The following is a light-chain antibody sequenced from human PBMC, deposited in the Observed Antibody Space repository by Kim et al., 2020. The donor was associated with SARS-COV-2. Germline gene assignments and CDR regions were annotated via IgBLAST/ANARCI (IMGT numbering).Light chain of an antibody. J-gene: IGKJ1*01. Sequence: DIQMTQYPSTLSASIGDRVTITCRASQSISSWLAWYQQKPGKAPKLLISKASSLESGVPSRFSGSESGTEFILTISSLQPDDFATYYCQQYSSYPWTFGQGTKVDIK. V-gene: IGKV1-5*03. CDR2: KAS. CDR1: QSISSW. CDR3: QQYSSYPWT.